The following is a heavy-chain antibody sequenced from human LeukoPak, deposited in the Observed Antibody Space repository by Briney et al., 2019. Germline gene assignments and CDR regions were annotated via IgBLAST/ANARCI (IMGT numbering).Heavy chain of an antibody. CDR3: ATSFRAVNWFDP. CDR2: INPSDGST. V-gene: IGHV1-46*01. CDR1: GYTFTRYY. Sequence: ASVKVSCKASGYTFTRYYMNWVRQAPGQGLEWMGIINPSDGSTNYAQKFQGRVTMTRDTSTSTIYMEVSSLRSEDTAVYYCATSFRAVNWFDPWGQGTLVTVSS. D-gene: IGHD3-10*01. J-gene: IGHJ5*02.